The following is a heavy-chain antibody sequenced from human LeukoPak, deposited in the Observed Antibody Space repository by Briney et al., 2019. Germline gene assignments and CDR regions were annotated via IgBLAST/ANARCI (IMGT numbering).Heavy chain of an antibody. CDR3: ARVWRGVTFDP. Sequence: ASVKVSCKVSGYTLTELSMHWVRQAPGQGLEWMGWINPNSGGTNYAQKFQGRVTMTRDTSISTAYMELSRLRSDDTAVYYCARVWRGVTFDPWGQGTLVTVSS. V-gene: IGHV1-2*02. CDR1: GYTLTELS. J-gene: IGHJ5*02. D-gene: IGHD3-3*01. CDR2: INPNSGGT.